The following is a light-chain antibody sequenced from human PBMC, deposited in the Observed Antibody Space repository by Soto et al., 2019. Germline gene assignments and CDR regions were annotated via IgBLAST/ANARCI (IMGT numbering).Light chain of an antibody. V-gene: IGKV3-15*01. CDR3: QQYNNWPQT. Sequence: EIVLTQSPGTLSLSPGGRATLSCRASRSVSNSFLAWYQQKPGQAPRLLIYGASTGATGIPARFSDSGSGTEFTLTISSLQSEDFAVYYCQQYNNWPQTFGGGTKVDI. CDR1: RSVSNS. CDR2: GAS. J-gene: IGKJ4*01.